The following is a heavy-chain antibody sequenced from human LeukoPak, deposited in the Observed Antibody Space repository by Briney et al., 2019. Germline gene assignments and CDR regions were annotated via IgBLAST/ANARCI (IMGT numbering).Heavy chain of an antibody. J-gene: IGHJ4*02. CDR2: IYYSGST. V-gene: IGHV4-59*01. CDR3: ARLVSSSGGYNSRVDY. Sequence: SETLSLTCAVSGGYISGYDWSWIRQPPGKGLEWIGYIYYSGSTNYNPSLKSRVTISVDTSDNQSSLKLSSVTAADTAVYYCARLVSSSGGYNSRVDYWGQGTLVTVSS. CDR1: GGYISGYD. D-gene: IGHD5-24*01.